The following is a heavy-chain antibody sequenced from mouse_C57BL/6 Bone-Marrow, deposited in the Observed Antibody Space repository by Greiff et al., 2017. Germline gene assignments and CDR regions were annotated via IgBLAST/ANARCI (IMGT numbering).Heavy chain of an antibody. V-gene: IGHV2-3*01. CDR2: VWGGGST. J-gene: IGHJ3*01. Sequence: VKLVESGPGLVAPSQSLSITCTVSGFSLTSYGVSWVRQPPGKGLEWLGVVWGGGSTNYHSAPISRLSLSKDNSKDQVFLILHSLQTDDIATYYCAKQDYYSNSFAYWGQGTLVTVSA. CDR1: GFSLTSYG. D-gene: IGHD2-5*01. CDR3: AKQDYYSNSFAY.